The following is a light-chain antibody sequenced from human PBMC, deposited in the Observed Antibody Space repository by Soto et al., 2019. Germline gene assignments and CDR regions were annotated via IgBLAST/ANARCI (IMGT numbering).Light chain of an antibody. Sequence: RATMTVSPGERATLSCRASQSVSTKLAWYQQKPGQAPRLLIYAASTRVTGIPVRFSGSGSGTEFTITISNLQSEDFAVYSCLLYDTWQLTFHGGAKVDI. CDR3: LLYDTWQLT. CDR1: QSVSTK. J-gene: IGKJ4*01. V-gene: IGKV3D-15*01. CDR2: AAS.